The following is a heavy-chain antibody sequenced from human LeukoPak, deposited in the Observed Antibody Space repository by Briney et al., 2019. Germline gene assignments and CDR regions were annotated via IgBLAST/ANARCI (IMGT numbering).Heavy chain of an antibody. CDR1: GFTFSSYA. Sequence: GGSLRLSCAASGFTFSSYAMHWVRQAPGKGLEWVAVISYDGSNKYYADSVKGRFTISRDNPKNTLYLQMNSLRAEDTAVYYCVRGSSGWYFDYWGQGTLVTVSS. CDR3: VRGSSGWYFDY. D-gene: IGHD6-19*01. CDR2: ISYDGSNK. J-gene: IGHJ4*02. V-gene: IGHV3-30-3*01.